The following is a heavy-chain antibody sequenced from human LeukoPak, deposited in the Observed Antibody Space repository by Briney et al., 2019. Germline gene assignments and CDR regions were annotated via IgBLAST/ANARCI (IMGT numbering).Heavy chain of an antibody. CDR2: INPNSGGT. D-gene: IGHD3-10*01. CDR1: GYTFTVYY. V-gene: IGHV1-2*04. J-gene: IGHJ6*02. CDR3: ARGAYYYGSGSYYPLGYYYYYGMDV. Sequence: ASVKVSCTASGYTFTVYYMHWVRQAPGQGLEWMGWINPNSGGTNYAQKFQGWVTMTRDTSISTAYMELSRLRSDDTAVYYCARGAYYYGSGSYYPLGYYYYYGMDVWGQGTTVTVSS.